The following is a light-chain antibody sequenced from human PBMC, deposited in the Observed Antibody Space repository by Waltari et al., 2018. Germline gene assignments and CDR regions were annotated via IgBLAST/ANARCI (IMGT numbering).Light chain of an antibody. J-gene: IGLJ3*02. V-gene: IGLV2-23*02. CDR2: DVT. Sequence: QSALTQPAAVSGSPGQSVTISCPGSSSAIGRYDLVSWYQQHPGNAPKLVISDVTKRPSGVSDRFSGSKSGDTASLTISGLQFEDEADYYCCSYAGNYIWVFGGGTRLTVL. CDR3: CSYAGNYIWV. CDR1: SSAIGRYDL.